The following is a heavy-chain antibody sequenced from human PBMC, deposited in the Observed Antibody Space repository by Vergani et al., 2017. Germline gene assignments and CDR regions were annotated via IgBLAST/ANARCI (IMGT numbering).Heavy chain of an antibody. J-gene: IGHJ5*02. CDR1: GYTFTGYY. CDR3: AREGYCSSTSCDGWFDP. CDR2: INPNSGGT. Sequence: QVQLVQSGAEVKKPGASVKVSCKASGYTFTGYYMHWVRQAPGQGLEWMGWINPNSGGTNYAQKFQGRVTMTRDTSISTAYMELSRLRSDDTAVYYCAREGYCSSTSCDGWFDPWGQGTLVTVSS. D-gene: IGHD2-2*01. V-gene: IGHV1-2*02.